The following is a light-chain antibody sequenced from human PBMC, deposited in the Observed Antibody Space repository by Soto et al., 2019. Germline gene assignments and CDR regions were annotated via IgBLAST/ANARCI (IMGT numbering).Light chain of an antibody. Sequence: IVLTQSPVTLSLSPGDRATLSCRPSQSVSSFLAWYQQKPGQPPRLLIYDVSNRAAGIPARFSGSGSGTDFTLTISSLEPEDFAVYYCQQRTDWPPVYTFGQGTKVDIK. CDR3: QQRTDWPPVYT. V-gene: IGKV3-11*01. J-gene: IGKJ2*01. CDR1: QSVSSF. CDR2: DVS.